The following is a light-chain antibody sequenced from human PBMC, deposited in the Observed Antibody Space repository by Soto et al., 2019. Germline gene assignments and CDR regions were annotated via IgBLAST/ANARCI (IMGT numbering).Light chain of an antibody. CDR2: DAS. Sequence: GTVSGSASQGVSSYLAWYQQKPGQAPRLLIYDASNRATGIPARFSGSGSGTELTLTAKTLHSADVASYDSPVSLLRCWQFGQGTKVDIK. CDR1: QGVSSY. CDR3: PVSLLRCWQ. J-gene: IGKJ1*01. V-gene: IGKV3-15*01.